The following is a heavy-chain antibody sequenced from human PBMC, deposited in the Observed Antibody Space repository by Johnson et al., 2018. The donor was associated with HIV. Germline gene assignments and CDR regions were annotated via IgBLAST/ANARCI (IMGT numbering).Heavy chain of an antibody. Sequence: VQLVESGGGVVRPGGSLRLSCTASGFSFDDYGMNWVRQAPGKGLEWVSGINWNGGSTGYADSVKGRFTISSDNAKNSLYLQMNSLRDEDTAMYYCAKGSTLWNPRLGDAFDIWGQGTLVAVSS. CDR1: GFSFDDYG. V-gene: IGHV3-20*04. CDR3: AKGSTLWNPRLGDAFDI. CDR2: INWNGGST. D-gene: IGHD1-1*01. J-gene: IGHJ3*02.